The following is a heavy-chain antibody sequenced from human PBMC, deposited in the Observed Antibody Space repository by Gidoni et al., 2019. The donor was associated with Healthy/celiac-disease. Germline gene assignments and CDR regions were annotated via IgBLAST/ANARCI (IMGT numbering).Heavy chain of an antibody. CDR1: GFTFDDYA. Sequence: EVQLVESGGGLVQPGRSLRLSCAASGFTFDDYAMPWVRQAPGKGLEWFSVISWNSGSIGYADSVKGRFTISRDNAKNSLYLQMNSLRAEDTSLYYCAKARLGGYNFFFSWFDPWGQGTLVTVSS. CDR2: ISWNSGSI. J-gene: IGHJ5*02. V-gene: IGHV3-9*01. D-gene: IGHD5-12*01. CDR3: AKARLGGYNFFFSWFDP.